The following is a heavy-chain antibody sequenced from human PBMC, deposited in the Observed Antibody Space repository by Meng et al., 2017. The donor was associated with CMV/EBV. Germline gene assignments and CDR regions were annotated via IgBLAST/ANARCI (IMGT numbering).Heavy chain of an antibody. V-gene: IGHV3-9*01. CDR2: ISWNSGSI. J-gene: IGHJ3*02. CDR1: GFTFDDYA. Sequence: GGSLRLSCAASGFTFDDYAMHWVRQAPGKGLEWVSGISWNSGSIGYADSVKSRFTISRDNAKNSLYLQMNSLRAEDTALYYCAFIVVVPAANAFDIWGQGTMVTVSS. CDR3: AFIVVVPAANAFDI. D-gene: IGHD2-2*01.